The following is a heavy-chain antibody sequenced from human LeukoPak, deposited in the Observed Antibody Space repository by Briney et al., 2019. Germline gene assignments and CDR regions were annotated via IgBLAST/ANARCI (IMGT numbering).Heavy chain of an antibody. CDR1: GDSISSSNW. J-gene: IGHJ6*04. CDR3: ARGWATGSLGYYLYGMDV. CDR2: IYYTGDT. D-gene: IGHD3-16*01. Sequence: SGTLSLTCVVSGDSISSSNWWTWVRQPPGKGLEWIGEIYYTGDTNYNPSLKSRLTISVDKSKNHFSLNLTSVTAADTAVYYCARGWATGSLGYYLYGMDVWGKGTTVIVSS. V-gene: IGHV4-4*02.